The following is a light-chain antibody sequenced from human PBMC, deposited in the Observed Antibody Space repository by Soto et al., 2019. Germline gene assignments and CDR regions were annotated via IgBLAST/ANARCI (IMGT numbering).Light chain of an antibody. CDR1: QSISSW. Sequence: DIQMTQSPSTLSASVGDRVTITCRASQSISSWLAWYQQKPGKAPKLLIYDASRLESGVPSRFSGSGSGTEFTLTISSLQSDDFATYYCQQYETFSGTFGPGTKVDIK. CDR3: QQYETFSGT. J-gene: IGKJ1*01. V-gene: IGKV1-5*01. CDR2: DAS.